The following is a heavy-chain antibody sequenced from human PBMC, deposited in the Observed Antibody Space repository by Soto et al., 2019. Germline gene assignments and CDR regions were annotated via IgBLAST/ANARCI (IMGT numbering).Heavy chain of an antibody. V-gene: IGHV1-69*13. CDR2: IIPIFGTT. CDR1: GGIFSSYA. J-gene: IGHJ6*02. Sequence: ASVKVSCKASGGIFSSYAISWVGQAPGQGLEWMGGIIPIFGTTNYAQKFQGRVTITADESTSTAYMDLSSLRSEDTAVYYCASGPFGVATYYYYYGMDVGGQGTTVPVS. CDR3: ASGPFGVATYYYYYGMDV. D-gene: IGHD3-3*01.